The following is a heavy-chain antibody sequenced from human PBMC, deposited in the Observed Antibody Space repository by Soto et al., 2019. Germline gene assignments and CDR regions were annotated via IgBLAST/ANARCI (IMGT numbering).Heavy chain of an antibody. V-gene: IGHV1-18*01. J-gene: IGHJ6*02. CDR1: GYTFTTYC. Sequence: ASVTVSCTASGYTFTTYCIIWVRQAPGQGLEWMGWISAYNGNTNYAQKLQGRVTMTTDTSTSTAYMELRSLRSDDTAVYYCARTNYYGSGSYYYYGMDVWGQGTTVTVSS. CDR2: ISAYNGNT. CDR3: ARTNYYGSGSYYYYGMDV. D-gene: IGHD3-10*01.